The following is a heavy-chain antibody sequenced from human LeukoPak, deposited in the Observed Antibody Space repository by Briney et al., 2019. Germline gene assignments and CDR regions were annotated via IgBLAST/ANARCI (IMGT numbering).Heavy chain of an antibody. V-gene: IGHV4-34*01. CDR3: ARGGGSKHLDY. Sequence: SETLSLTCAVYGGSFSGYYWSWIRQPPGKGLEWIGEINHSGSTNYNPSLKSRVTISVDTSKNQFSLKLSSVTAADTAVYYCARGGGSKHLDYWGQGTLVTVSS. CDR2: INHSGST. J-gene: IGHJ4*02. CDR1: GGSFSGYY. D-gene: IGHD2-21*01.